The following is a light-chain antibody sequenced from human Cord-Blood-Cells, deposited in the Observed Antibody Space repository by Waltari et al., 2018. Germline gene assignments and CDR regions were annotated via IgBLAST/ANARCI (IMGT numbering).Light chain of an antibody. J-gene: IGKJ3*01. CDR1: QSISSY. CDR2: AAS. V-gene: IGKV1-39*01. CDR3: QQSYSTPLT. Sequence: DIQMTQSPSYLSASVGDRVTITCRASQSISSYLNWYQQKPGKAPKLLIYAASSLQSGVPSRFSGSGSGTDFTLTISSLQPEDFATYYCQQSYSTPLTFGPGTKMDIE.